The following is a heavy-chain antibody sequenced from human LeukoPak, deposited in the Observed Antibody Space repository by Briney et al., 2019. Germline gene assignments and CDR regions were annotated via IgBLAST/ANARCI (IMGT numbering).Heavy chain of an antibody. Sequence: GASVKVSCKASGYTFTDYYMHWVRQAPGQGLEWMGWINPNNDDTNYAQKFQGRVTMTRGTSISTAYMELTRLTSDDTAVYYCARRGSGYGYDYWGQGTLVTVSS. CDR3: ARRGSGYGYDY. D-gene: IGHD5-18*01. CDR1: GYTFTDYY. CDR2: INPNNDDT. V-gene: IGHV1-2*02. J-gene: IGHJ4*02.